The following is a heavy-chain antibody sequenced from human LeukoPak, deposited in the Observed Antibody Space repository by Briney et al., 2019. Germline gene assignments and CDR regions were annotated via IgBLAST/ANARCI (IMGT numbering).Heavy chain of an antibody. CDR1: GYTFTSYG. Sequence: ASVKVSCKASGYTFTSYGISWVRQAPGQGLEWMGWISAYNGNTNYAQKLQGRVTMTTDTSTSTAYMELSSLRSEDTAVYYCASLHYDFWSGYSLYYFDYWGQGTLVAVSS. CDR3: ASLHYDFWSGYSLYYFDY. V-gene: IGHV1-18*01. D-gene: IGHD3-3*01. J-gene: IGHJ4*02. CDR2: ISAYNGNT.